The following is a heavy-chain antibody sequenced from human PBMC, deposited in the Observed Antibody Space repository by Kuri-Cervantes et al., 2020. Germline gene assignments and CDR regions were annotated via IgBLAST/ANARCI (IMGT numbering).Heavy chain of an antibody. J-gene: IGHJ6*02. CDR2: IWYDGSNK. D-gene: IGHD3-16*01. V-gene: IGHV3-33*01. Sequence: GESLKISCAASGFTFSSYGMHWVRQAPGKGLEWVAVIWYDGSNKYYADSVKGRFTISRDNSKNTLYLQMNSLRAEDTAVYYCARTKIGGYGMDVWGQGTTVTDSS. CDR3: ARTKIGGYGMDV. CDR1: GFTFSSYG.